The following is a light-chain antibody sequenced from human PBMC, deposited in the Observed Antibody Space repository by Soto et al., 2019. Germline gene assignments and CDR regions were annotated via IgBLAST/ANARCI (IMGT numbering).Light chain of an antibody. Sequence: DIQMTQSPSTLSASVGDRVTITCRASQSISTWLAWYQQKPGKAPKLLIYKSSSLESGVLSRFSGSGSGTGFTLTISSLQPDDFATYYCQQYNDYPWTFGQGTKVEIK. CDR1: QSISTW. V-gene: IGKV1-5*03. J-gene: IGKJ1*01. CDR2: KSS. CDR3: QQYNDYPWT.